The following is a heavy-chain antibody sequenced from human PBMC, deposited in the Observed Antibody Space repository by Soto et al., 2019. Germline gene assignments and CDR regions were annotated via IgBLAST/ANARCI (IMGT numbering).Heavy chain of an antibody. CDR3: AREFGSQCSGGSCPNDY. CDR2: ISAYNGNT. V-gene: IGHV1-18*01. D-gene: IGHD2-15*01. J-gene: IGHJ4*02. Sequence: QVQLVQSGAEVKKPGASVKVSCKASGYTFTSYGISWVRQAPGQGLEWMGWISAYNGNTNYAQKLQGRVTMTTDTSTSTADMELRSLRSDDTAVYYCAREFGSQCSGGSCPNDYWGQGTLVTVSS. CDR1: GYTFTSYG.